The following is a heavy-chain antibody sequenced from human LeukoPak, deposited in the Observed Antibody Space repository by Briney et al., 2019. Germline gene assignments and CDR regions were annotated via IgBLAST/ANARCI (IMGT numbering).Heavy chain of an antibody. D-gene: IGHD2-15*01. CDR2: INPSGST. CDR3: AGEPGYCSGGSCYGGWFDP. Sequence: SETLSLTCAVYGGSFSGYYWSWIRQPPGKGLEWIGEINPSGSTDYNPSLKSRVTISVDTSKNHLSLKLTSVTAADTAVYYCAGEPGYCSGGSCYGGWFDPWGQGTLVTVSS. V-gene: IGHV4-34*01. CDR1: GGSFSGYY. J-gene: IGHJ5*02.